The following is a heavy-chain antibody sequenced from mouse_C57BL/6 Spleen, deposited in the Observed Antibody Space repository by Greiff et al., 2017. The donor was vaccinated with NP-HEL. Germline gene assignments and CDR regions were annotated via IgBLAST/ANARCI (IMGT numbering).Heavy chain of an antibody. Sequence: VQLQQSGAELVRPGTSVKVSCKASGYAFTNYLIEWVKQRPGQGLEWIGVINPGSGGTNYNEKFKGKATLTADKSSSTAYMQISSLTSEDTAVYFRARSNWDYFDYWGQGTTLTVSS. J-gene: IGHJ2*01. CDR1: GYAFTNYL. CDR2: INPGSGGT. CDR3: ARSNWDYFDY. V-gene: IGHV1-54*01. D-gene: IGHD4-1*01.